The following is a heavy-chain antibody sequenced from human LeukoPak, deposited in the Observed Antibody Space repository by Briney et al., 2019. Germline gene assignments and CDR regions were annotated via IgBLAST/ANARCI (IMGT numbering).Heavy chain of an antibody. Sequence: GASVKVSCKASGYTFTSYYMHWVRQAPGQGLEWMGIINPSGGSTSYAQKFQGRVTMTRDTSTSTVYMELSSLRSEDTAVYYCARDRLSVKYIAAAGPDAFDIWGQGTMVTVSS. V-gene: IGHV1-46*01. CDR1: GYTFTSYY. CDR3: ARDRLSVKYIAAAGPDAFDI. J-gene: IGHJ3*02. D-gene: IGHD6-13*01. CDR2: INPSGGST.